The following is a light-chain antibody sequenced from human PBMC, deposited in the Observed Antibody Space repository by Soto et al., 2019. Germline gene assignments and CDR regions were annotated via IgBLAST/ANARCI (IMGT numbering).Light chain of an antibody. V-gene: IGLV2-14*01. CDR2: EVS. J-gene: IGLJ3*02. CDR1: SSDVGGSNY. CDR3: SSYTSSSTNWV. Sequence: QSALTQPASVSGSPGQSITISCTGTSSDVGGSNYVSWYQQHPGKAPKLMIYEVSNRPSGVSNRFSGSKSGNTASLTISGLQAEDEADYYCSSYTSSSTNWVFGGGTKLTVL.